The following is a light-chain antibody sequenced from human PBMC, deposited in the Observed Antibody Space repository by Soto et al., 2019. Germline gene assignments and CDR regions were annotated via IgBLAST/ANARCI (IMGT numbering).Light chain of an antibody. V-gene: IGLV2-14*01. CDR1: NSDVGAYNY. CDR2: EVF. CDR3: SSYTTTNTLYV. Sequence: QSALTQPASVSGSPGQSITIPCTGTNSDVGAYNYVSWYQHHPGKAPKLMIYEVFNRPSGVSSRFSGSKSGSTASLTISGLQAEDEADYYCSSYTTTNTLYVFGTGTKVTVL. J-gene: IGLJ1*01.